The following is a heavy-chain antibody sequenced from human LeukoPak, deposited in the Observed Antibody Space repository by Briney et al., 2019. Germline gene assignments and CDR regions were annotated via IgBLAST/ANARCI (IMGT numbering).Heavy chain of an antibody. CDR2: ISSGGDTI. CDR3: ARAGYYDVFTGYFD. CDR1: GFSFSDYC. D-gene: IGHD3-9*01. J-gene: IGHJ4*02. V-gene: IGHV3-11*01. Sequence: GGSLRLSCAASGFSFSDYCMTWIRQSPGKGLEWVSFISSGGDTIYYADSVKGRFIISRDNAKNSLYLQMNSLRAEDTAMYYCARAGYYDVFTGYFDWGQGTLVTVSS.